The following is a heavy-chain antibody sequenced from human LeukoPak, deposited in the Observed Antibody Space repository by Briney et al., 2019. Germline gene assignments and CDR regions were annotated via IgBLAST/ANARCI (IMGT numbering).Heavy chain of an antibody. D-gene: IGHD6-19*01. J-gene: IGHJ4*02. CDR2: INTNTGDP. CDR3: VRARRGTVAGLDY. Sequence: ASVKVSCKTSGFTFNDYVMNWVRQAPGQGLQLMGWINTNTGDPTYAQGFRGRFFFSLDSSLTTTYLQISTLEPGDTAVYYCVRARRGTVAGLDYWGQGTLVTVSS. V-gene: IGHV7-4-1*01. CDR1: GFTFNDYV.